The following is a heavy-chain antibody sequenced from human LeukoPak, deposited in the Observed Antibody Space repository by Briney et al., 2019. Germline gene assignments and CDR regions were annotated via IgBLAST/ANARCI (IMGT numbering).Heavy chain of an antibody. V-gene: IGHV4-61*02. CDR2: IYTSGST. CDR1: GGSISSGSYY. Sequence: SETLSLTCTVSGGSISSGSYYWSWIRQPAGKGLEWIGRIYTSGSTNYNPSLKSRVTISVDTSKNQFSLKLSSVTAADTAVYYCVREHRDGYHSDAFDIWGQGTMVTVSS. J-gene: IGHJ3*02. D-gene: IGHD5-24*01. CDR3: VREHRDGYHSDAFDI.